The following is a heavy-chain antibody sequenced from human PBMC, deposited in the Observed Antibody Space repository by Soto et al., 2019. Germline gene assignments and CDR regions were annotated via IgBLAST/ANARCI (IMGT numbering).Heavy chain of an antibody. V-gene: IGHV1-18*01. D-gene: IGHD3-10*01. CDR1: GYTFTNYG. J-gene: IGHJ4*02. CDR3: ARDGDGSGRHYEY. CDR2: ISCNNGDA. Sequence: QVQRVQTGAEVKEPGASVKVSCKASGYTFTNYGISWVRQAPGQGLEWMGWISCNNGDANYVQSLRGRVTMTTDTSTSSVYMELRSLRADDTAVYYCARDGDGSGRHYEYWGQGTLVTVSS.